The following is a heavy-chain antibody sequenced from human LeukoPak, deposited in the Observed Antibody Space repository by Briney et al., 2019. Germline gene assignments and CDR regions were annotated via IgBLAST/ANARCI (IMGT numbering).Heavy chain of an antibody. CDR1: GGSISSYY. J-gene: IGHJ6*03. D-gene: IGHD1-26*01. CDR3: ARDMWELLSYYYYYMDV. V-gene: IGHV4-4*07. Sequence: SETLSLTCTVSGGSISSYYCSWIRQPAGEGLEWIGRIYTSGSTNYNPSLKSRVTMSVDTSKNQFSLKLSSVTAADTAVYYCARDMWELLSYYYYYMDVWGKGTTVTVSS. CDR2: IYTSGST.